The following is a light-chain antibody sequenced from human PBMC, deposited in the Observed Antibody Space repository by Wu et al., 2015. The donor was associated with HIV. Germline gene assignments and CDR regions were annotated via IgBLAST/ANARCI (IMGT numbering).Light chain of an antibody. V-gene: IGKV3-15*01. CDR1: QSVSSN. CDR3: QQYNNWPLT. J-gene: IGKJ5*01. CDR2: GAS. Sequence: EIVMTQSPATLSVSPGERATPSCRASQSVSSNLVWYQQKPGQAPRLLIYGASTRATGIPARFSGSGSGTEFTLTISSLQSEDFAVYYCQQYNNWPLTFGQGTRLEIK.